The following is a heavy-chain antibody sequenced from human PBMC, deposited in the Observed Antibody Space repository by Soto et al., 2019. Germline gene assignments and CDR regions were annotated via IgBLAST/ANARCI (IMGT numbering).Heavy chain of an antibody. CDR1: GFTFDDYA. D-gene: IGHD6-19*01. Sequence: PGGSLRLSCAASGFTFDDYAIQWVRQDPGKGLEWVSSFSWNSGSIDSADSVKGRFTISRDNGKNSLFLQMNSLSAEDTAVYYCARDGAVAGKRYFYGMDVWGQGTTVTVSS. J-gene: IGHJ6*02. V-gene: IGHV3-9*01. CDR2: FSWNSGSI. CDR3: ARDGAVAGKRYFYGMDV.